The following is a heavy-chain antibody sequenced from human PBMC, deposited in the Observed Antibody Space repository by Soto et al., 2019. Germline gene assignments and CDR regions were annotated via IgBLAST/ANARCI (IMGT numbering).Heavy chain of an antibody. CDR1: GFTVSSNY. J-gene: IGHJ2*01. CDR2: IYSGGSI. CDR3: ARGSTVTTSWYFDL. Sequence: EVQLVESGGGLIQPGGSLRLSCAASGFTVSSNYMSWVRQAPGKGLEWVSVIYSGGSIYYADSVKGRFTISRDNSKNTLYLQMNSLRAEDTAVYHCARGSTVTTSWYFDLWGRGTLVTVSS. D-gene: IGHD4-17*01. V-gene: IGHV3-53*01.